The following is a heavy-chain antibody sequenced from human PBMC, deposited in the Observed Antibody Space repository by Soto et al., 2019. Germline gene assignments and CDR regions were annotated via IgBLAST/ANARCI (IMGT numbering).Heavy chain of an antibody. CDR2: IYYSGST. D-gene: IGHD6-19*01. CDR3: ARGPRGSGWYGDQ. Sequence: SETLSLTCTVSGGSISSGDYYWSWIRQPPGKGLEWIGYIYYSGSTNYNPSLKGRVTISVDTPKKQFSLKLTSVTAADTAVYYCARGPRGSGWYGDQWGQGTLVTVSS. J-gene: IGHJ4*02. CDR1: GGSISSGDYY. V-gene: IGHV4-61*08.